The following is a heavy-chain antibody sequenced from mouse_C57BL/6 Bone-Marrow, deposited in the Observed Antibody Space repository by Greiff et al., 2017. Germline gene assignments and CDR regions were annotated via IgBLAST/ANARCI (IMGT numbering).Heavy chain of an antibody. CDR3: ARESPWFAY. Sequence: VKLQQPGAELVKPGASVKMSCKASGYTFTSYWITWVKQRPGQGLEWIGDIYPGSGSTNYNEKFKSKAPLTVDTSSSAYDMQHSSLASGDSAVYYCARESPWFAYWGQGTLVTVSA. CDR1: GYTFTSYW. J-gene: IGHJ3*01. V-gene: IGHV1-55*01. CDR2: IYPGSGST.